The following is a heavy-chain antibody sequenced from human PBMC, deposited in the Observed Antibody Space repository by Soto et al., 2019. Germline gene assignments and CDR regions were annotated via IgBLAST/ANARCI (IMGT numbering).Heavy chain of an antibody. CDR1: GYTFTNYG. D-gene: IGHD6-25*01. Sequence: QVQLVQSGAEVKKPGASVRVSCKASGYTFTNYGVSWVRQAPGQGLERMGWINTYNGNTNYEQKFQGRVTVTTDTPTTTAYMELRSLRSDDTAVYYCARGADPTYFYDWGQGTLVTVSS. J-gene: IGHJ4*02. CDR3: ARGADPTYFYD. V-gene: IGHV1-18*01. CDR2: INTYNGNT.